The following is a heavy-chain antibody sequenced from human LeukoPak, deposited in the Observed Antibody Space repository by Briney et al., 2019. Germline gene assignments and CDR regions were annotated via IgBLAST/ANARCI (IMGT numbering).Heavy chain of an antibody. CDR1: GFTLSRHW. J-gene: IGHJ4*02. D-gene: IGHD5-18*01. V-gene: IGHV3-74*01. CDR3: TSDTVDTAVGIDY. CDR2: INSDGSNT. Sequence: GGSLRLSCAASGFTLSRHWMHWVRQAPGKGLVWVSRINSDGSNTAYADFVKGRFTISRDNGKNTLYLQMNSLRAEDTAIYHCTSDTVDTAVGIDYWGEGTVVTVSS.